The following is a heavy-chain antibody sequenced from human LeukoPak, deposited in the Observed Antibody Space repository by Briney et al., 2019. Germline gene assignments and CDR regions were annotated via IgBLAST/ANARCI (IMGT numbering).Heavy chain of an antibody. CDR2: INSDGSST. Sequence: QTGGSLRLSCAASGFTFSSYWLHWVRHAPGKGLVWVSRINSDGSSTSYADSVKGRFTISRDNAKNTLYLQMNSLRAEDTAVYYCARAKYCSGGSCYGRVFDYWGQGTLVTVSS. D-gene: IGHD2-15*01. V-gene: IGHV3-74*01. CDR1: GFTFSSYW. CDR3: ARAKYCSGGSCYGRVFDY. J-gene: IGHJ4*02.